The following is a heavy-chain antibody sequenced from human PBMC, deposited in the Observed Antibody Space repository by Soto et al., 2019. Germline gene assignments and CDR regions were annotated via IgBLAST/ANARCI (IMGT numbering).Heavy chain of an antibody. V-gene: IGHV4-59*01. D-gene: IGHD5-18*01. CDR3: ARVRDVDTAMVTWYYFDY. Sequence: SETLSLTCTVSGGSISSYYWSWIRQPPGKGLEWIGYIYYSGSTNYNPSLKSRVTISVDTSKNQFSLKLSSVTAADTAVYYCARVRDVDTAMVTWYYFDYWCQGTLVTVSS. CDR1: GGSISSYY. CDR2: IYYSGST. J-gene: IGHJ4*02.